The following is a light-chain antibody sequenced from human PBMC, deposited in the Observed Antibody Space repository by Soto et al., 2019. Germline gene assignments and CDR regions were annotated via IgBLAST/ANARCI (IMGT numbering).Light chain of an antibody. V-gene: IGKV3-11*01. CDR3: HQRTKWPLT. Sequence: EIVLTQPPATLSLSPGERASLSCRASQSISVYLAWYQQKPGQAPRLLIYDASNRATGIPARFSGSGSGTDFTLTISSLEPEDFAVYYCHQRTKWPLTFGGGTKVEIK. CDR2: DAS. J-gene: IGKJ4*01. CDR1: QSISVY.